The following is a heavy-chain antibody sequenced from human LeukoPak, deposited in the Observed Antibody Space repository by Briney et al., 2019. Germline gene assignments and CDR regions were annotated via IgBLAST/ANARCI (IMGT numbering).Heavy chain of an antibody. Sequence: GGSLRLSCAASGFTFSSYAMSWVRQAPGKGLEWVSAISGSGGSTYYADSVKVRFTISRDNAKNTLYLQRTSLRAEDRAVYYCAKEEAAAGPSFDYWGQGTLVTVSS. D-gene: IGHD6-13*01. V-gene: IGHV3-23*01. CDR2: ISGSGGST. J-gene: IGHJ4*02. CDR1: GFTFSSYA. CDR3: AKEEAAAGPSFDY.